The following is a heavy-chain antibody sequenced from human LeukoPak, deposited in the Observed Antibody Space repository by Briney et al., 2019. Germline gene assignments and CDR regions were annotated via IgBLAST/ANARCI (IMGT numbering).Heavy chain of an antibody. D-gene: IGHD3-10*01. V-gene: IGHV3-30-3*01. CDR1: GFTFCSYA. J-gene: IGHJ6*02. Sequence: GRSLRLSCAASGFTFCSYAMHWVRQAPGKGLEWVAVISYDGSNKYYADSVKGRFTISRDNSKNTLYLQMNSLRAEDTAVYYCARVGSAMVRGSLYYYYYGMDVWGQGTTVTVSS. CDR2: ISYDGSNK. CDR3: ARVGSAMVRGSLYYYYYGMDV.